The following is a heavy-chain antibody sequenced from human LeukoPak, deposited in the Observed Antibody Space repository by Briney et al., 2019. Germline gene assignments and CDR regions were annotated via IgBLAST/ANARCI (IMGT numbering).Heavy chain of an antibody. CDR2: IYYSGST. CDR1: GGSISSYY. J-gene: IGHJ4*02. V-gene: IGHV4-59*12. D-gene: IGHD4-17*01. Sequence: PSETLSLTCTVSGGSISSYYWSWIRQPPGKGLEWIGYIYYSGSTYYNPSLKSRVTISVDTSKNQFSLKLSSVTAADTAVYYCARAGTTVTPWDYWGQGTLVTVSS. CDR3: ARAGTTVTPWDY.